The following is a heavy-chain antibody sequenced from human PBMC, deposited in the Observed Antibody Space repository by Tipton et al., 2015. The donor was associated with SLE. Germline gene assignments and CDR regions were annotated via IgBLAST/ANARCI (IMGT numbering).Heavy chain of an antibody. Sequence: TLSLTCSVSGGSISSGAYYWSWIRQPPGKGLEWIGYIYYSGSTYYNPSLKSRLTMSLDTSKNQFSLKLTSVTAADTAVYYCARQVVYDSSGYYYFDSWGQGTLVTVSS. CDR2: IYYSGST. J-gene: IGHJ4*02. CDR3: ARQVVYDSSGYYYFDS. V-gene: IGHV4-30-4*08. D-gene: IGHD3-22*01. CDR1: GGSISSGAYY.